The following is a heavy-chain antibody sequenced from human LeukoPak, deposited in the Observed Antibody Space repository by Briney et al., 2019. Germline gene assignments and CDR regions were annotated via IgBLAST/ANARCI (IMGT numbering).Heavy chain of an antibody. CDR3: ARGSTTVTPNLDY. CDR2: ISYDGSNK. D-gene: IGHD4-17*01. Sequence: PGRSLRLSCAASGFTFSSYAMHWVRQAPGKGLEWVAVISYDGSNKYYADSVKGRFTISRDNSKNTLYLQMNSLRAEDTAVYYCARGSTTVTPNLDYWGQGTLVTVSS. J-gene: IGHJ4*02. CDR1: GFTFSSYA. V-gene: IGHV3-30-3*01.